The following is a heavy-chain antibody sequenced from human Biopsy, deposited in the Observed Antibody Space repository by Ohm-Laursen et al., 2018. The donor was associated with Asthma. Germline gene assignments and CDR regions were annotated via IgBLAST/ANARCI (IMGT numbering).Heavy chain of an antibody. Sequence: SLRLSCTASGFSFSDYYMTWMRQAPGKGLEWVSSISSSGSTTYPAESVKGRFTISRDSAQKSLFLQMHSLRAEDTAVYYCARGDSSNWSHYYFDYWGQGTLVTVSS. CDR2: ISSSGSTT. V-gene: IGHV3-11*01. J-gene: IGHJ4*02. CDR1: GFSFSDYY. D-gene: IGHD3-22*01. CDR3: ARGDSSNWSHYYFDY.